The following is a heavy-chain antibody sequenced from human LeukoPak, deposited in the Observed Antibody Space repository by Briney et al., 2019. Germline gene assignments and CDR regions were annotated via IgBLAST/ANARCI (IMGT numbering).Heavy chain of an antibody. CDR3: ARDSGYYDSSGYFDY. CDR1: GFTFSDYY. V-gene: IGHV3-11*04. CDR2: ISSSGSTI. J-gene: IGHJ4*02. Sequence: GGSLRLSCAASGFTFSDYYMSWLRQAPGQGLEWVSYISSSGSTIYYADSVKGRFTISRDNAKNSLYLQMNSLRAEDTAVYYCARDSGYYDSSGYFDYWGQGTLVTVSS. D-gene: IGHD3-22*01.